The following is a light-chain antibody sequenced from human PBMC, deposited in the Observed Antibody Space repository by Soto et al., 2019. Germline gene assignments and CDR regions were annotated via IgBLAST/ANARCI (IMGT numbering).Light chain of an antibody. CDR1: TSDVGGSDY. J-gene: IGLJ2*01. CDR2: DVN. Sequence: QSALTQPRSVSGSPGQSVTISCTGATSDVGGSDYVSWYQHHPGKAPELMLYDVNKRPSGVPDRFSGSKSGNTASLTISGLQAEDEADYYCSSYTSSSTVVFGGGTKVTVL. CDR3: SSYTSSSTVV. V-gene: IGLV2-11*01.